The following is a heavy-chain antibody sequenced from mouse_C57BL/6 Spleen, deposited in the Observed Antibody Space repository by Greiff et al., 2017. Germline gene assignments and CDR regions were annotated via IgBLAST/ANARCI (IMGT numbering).Heavy chain of an antibody. CDR1: GYTFTSYW. J-gene: IGHJ4*01. V-gene: IGHV1-61*01. CDR2: IYPSDSET. CDR3: ARRGTHYYAMDY. Sequence: QVQLQQPGAELVRPGSSVKLSCRASGYTFTSYWMDWVKQRPGQGLEWIGNIYPSDSETNYNQKFKDKATLTVDKSSSTAYMQLSSLTSEDSAVYYCARRGTHYYAMDYWGQGTSVTVSS.